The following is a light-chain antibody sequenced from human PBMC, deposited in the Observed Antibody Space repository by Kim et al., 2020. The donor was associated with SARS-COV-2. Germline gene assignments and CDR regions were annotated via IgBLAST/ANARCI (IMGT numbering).Light chain of an antibody. V-gene: IGLV1-40*01. CDR3: QSFDSSHVV. CDR1: SSNIGAGYD. Sequence: QSVLTQPPSVSGAPGQRVTISCTGSSSNIGAGYDVHWYQQLPGTAPKLFISGNNNRPSGVPDRFSASKSGTSASLAITGLQAEDEADYYCQSFDSSHVVFGGGTKLTVL. J-gene: IGLJ2*01. CDR2: GNN.